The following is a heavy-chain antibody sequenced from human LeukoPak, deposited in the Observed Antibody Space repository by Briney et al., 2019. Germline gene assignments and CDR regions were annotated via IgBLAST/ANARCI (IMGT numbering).Heavy chain of an antibody. CDR3: ARNPYHSSGYQDY. D-gene: IGHD3-22*01. CDR2: IYTSRST. CDR1: GGSISNDNYY. V-gene: IGHV4-61*02. Sequence: SETLSLTCTVSGGSISNDNYYWSWIRQPAGKGLEWIGRIYTSRSTNYNPSLRSRVTISLDTSKNQFSLKLNSVSAADTAVYFCARNPYHSSGYQDYWGQGTLVTVSS. J-gene: IGHJ4*02.